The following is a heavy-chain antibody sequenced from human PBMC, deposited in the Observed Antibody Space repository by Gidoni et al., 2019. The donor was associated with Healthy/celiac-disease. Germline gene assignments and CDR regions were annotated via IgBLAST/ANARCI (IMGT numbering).Heavy chain of an antibody. V-gene: IGHV3-23*01. CDR3: AKHRGGGWIPFGY. Sequence: EVQLLESGGGLVQPGGSLRLPCAASGFTFSRYAMSWVRLAPGKGLEWVSAISGSGGSTYYADSVKGRFTISRDNSKNTLYLQMNSLRAEDTAVYYCAKHRGGGWIPFGYWGQGTLVTVSS. CDR1: GFTFSRYA. CDR2: ISGSGGST. D-gene: IGHD6-19*01. J-gene: IGHJ4*02.